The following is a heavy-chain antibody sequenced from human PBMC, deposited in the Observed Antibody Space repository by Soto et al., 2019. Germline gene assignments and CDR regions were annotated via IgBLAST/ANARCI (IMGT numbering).Heavy chain of an antibody. J-gene: IGHJ4*02. D-gene: IGHD6-19*01. V-gene: IGHV3-30*18. CDR3: AKGSLAVAAPFDY. CDR2: ISYDVNDK. Sequence: QVQLVESGGGVVQPGKSLRLSCAASGFTFSNYGMHWVRQAPGKGLEWVAVISYDVNDKYHADSVKGRFTISRDDSKNPLYLQMNSLRAEDTAVYYCAKGSLAVAAPFDYWGQGTLVTVSS. CDR1: GFTFSNYG.